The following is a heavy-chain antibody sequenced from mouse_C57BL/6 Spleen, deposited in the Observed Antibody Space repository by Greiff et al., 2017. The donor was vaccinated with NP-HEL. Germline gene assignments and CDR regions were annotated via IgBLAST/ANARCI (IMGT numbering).Heavy chain of an antibody. Sequence: VQLQQPGAELVRPGSSVKLSCKASGYTFTSYWMHWVKQRPIQGLEWIGNIDPSDSETPYNQKFKDKATLTVDKSSSTAYMQLSSLTSEDSAVYYCARLGGIYVRDYWGQGTSVTVSS. CDR2: IDPSDSET. CDR1: GYTFTSYW. J-gene: IGHJ4*01. CDR3: ARLGGIYVRDY. D-gene: IGHD3-3*01. V-gene: IGHV1-52*01.